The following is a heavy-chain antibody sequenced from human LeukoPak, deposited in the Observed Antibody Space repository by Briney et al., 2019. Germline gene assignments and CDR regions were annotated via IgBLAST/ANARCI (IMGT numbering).Heavy chain of an antibody. D-gene: IGHD3-10*01. CDR3: TRLGAHYYGSGSAFFYFDH. Sequence: GGSLRLSCAASGFTFSGSAMHWVRQASGKGLEWVGRIRSKANSYATAYAASVKGRFTISRDDSKNTAYLQMNSLKTEDTAVYYCTRLGAHYYGSGSAFFYFDHWGQGTLVTVSS. CDR1: GFTFSGSA. J-gene: IGHJ4*02. CDR2: IRSKANSYAT. V-gene: IGHV3-73*01.